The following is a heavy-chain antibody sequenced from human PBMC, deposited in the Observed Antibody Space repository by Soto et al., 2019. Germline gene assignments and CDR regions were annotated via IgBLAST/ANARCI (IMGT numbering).Heavy chain of an antibody. J-gene: IGHJ5*02. D-gene: IGHD2-15*01. CDR1: GFSLSEPRLG. Sequence: QVTLKESGPVLVKPTETLTLTCTVSGFSLSEPRLGVSWILHPPGKALECLAHIFSNDVDSYRPSLKSRLTIAEDTSKCQVVLTRTDMDSVDTATYFCSRFSPCSAEYPCCQGNLCTV. CDR3: SRFSPCSAEYP. CDR2: IFSNDVD. V-gene: IGHV2-26*01.